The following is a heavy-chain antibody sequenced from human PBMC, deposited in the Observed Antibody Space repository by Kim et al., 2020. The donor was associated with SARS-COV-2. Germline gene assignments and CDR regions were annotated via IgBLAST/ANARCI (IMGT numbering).Heavy chain of an antibody. V-gene: IGHV4-34*01. CDR3: ARGWAGVVPSPILGSGPYYDYYAMGV. D-gene: IGHD3-3*01. CDR2: INHSGAT. J-gene: IGHJ6*02. CDR1: AGSFSGNH. Sequence: SETLSLTCAVSAGSFSGNHWGWIRQPPGKGLEWIGEINHSGATNYNPSLNSRVAISVDTSKNQFSLKLTSVTAADTAVYFCARGWAGVVPSPILGSGPYYDYYAMGVWGQGTTVSVSS.